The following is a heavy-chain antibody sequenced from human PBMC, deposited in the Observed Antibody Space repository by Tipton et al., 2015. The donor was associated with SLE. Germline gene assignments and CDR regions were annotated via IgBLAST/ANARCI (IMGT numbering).Heavy chain of an antibody. V-gene: IGHV4-59*02. CDR1: GGSVNIHS. CDR2: ISNSGST. Sequence: TLSLTCSVSGGSVNIHSWSWVRQTPEKRLEWIGSISNSGSTKYNPSLKSRVTISLDTSKNQFSLKLRSVTAADTAIYYCARSARGGFDLWGQGTLVTVSS. J-gene: IGHJ3*01. CDR3: ARSARGGFDL. D-gene: IGHD3-10*01.